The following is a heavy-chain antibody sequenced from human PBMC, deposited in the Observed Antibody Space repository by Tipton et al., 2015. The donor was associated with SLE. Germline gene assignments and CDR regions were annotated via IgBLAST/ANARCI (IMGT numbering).Heavy chain of an antibody. CDR3: ARCMNVAAAEGFDP. CDR1: GYTFSSYG. J-gene: IGHJ5*02. CDR2: ISGDNGNT. D-gene: IGHD6-13*01. Sequence: QSGAEVKEPGASVKVSCKASGYTFSSYGFTWVRQAPGQGLEWMGWISGDNGNTNYAQELQGRVIMTTDRTTNTAFMELRSLRSDDTAVYYCARCMNVAAAEGFDPWGQGTLVTVSS. V-gene: IGHV1-18*01.